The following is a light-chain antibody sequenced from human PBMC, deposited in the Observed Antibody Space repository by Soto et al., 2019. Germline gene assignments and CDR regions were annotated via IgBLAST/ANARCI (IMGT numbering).Light chain of an antibody. Sequence: VLTQPPSVSGAPGQRVTISCTGGSSNIGADYDVHWYQQLPGTAPKLLIYGNTNRPSGVPDRFSGSKSGTSASLAITGLQAEDEADYYCQSYDSSLTYVFGNGTKVTVL. J-gene: IGLJ1*01. V-gene: IGLV1-40*01. CDR1: SSNIGADYD. CDR2: GNT. CDR3: QSYDSSLTYV.